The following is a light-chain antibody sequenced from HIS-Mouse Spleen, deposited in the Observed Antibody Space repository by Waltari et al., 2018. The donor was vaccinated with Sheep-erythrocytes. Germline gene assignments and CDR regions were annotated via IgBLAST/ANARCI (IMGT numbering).Light chain of an antibody. Sequence: AIQLTQSPSSLSSSVGHRVTITCRASQGISSALAWYQQKPGKAPKLLIYDASSLESGVPSRFSGSGSGTDFTLTISSLQPEDFATYYCQQFNNYPRTFGQGTKVEIK. CDR2: DAS. J-gene: IGKJ1*01. CDR3: QQFNNYPRT. V-gene: IGKV1D-13*01. CDR1: QGISSA.